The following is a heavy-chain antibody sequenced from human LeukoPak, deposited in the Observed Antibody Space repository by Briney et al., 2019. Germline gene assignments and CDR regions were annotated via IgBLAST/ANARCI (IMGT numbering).Heavy chain of an antibody. Sequence: SETLSLTCTVSGGSISSYYWSWIRQPPGKGLEWIGYIYYSGSTNYNPSLKSRVTISVDTSKNQFSLKLSSVTAADTAVYYCARDFGGLRDYWGQGTLLSVSS. D-gene: IGHD3-10*01. CDR2: IYYSGST. CDR3: ARDFGGLRDY. J-gene: IGHJ4*02. CDR1: GGSISSYY. V-gene: IGHV4-59*01.